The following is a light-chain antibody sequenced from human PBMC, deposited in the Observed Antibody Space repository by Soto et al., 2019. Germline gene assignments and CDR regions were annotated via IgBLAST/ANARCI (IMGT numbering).Light chain of an antibody. CDR1: QSVSSSY. Sequence: EIVLTQSPGTLSLSPGERATLSCRASQSVSSSYLAWYQQKPGQAPRLLIYGASSRATGIPARFSGSGSGTDFTLTISSLEPEDFAVYYCQQRSNWPTVGGGTKGDIK. CDR2: GAS. CDR3: QQRSNWPT. V-gene: IGKV3D-20*02. J-gene: IGKJ4*01.